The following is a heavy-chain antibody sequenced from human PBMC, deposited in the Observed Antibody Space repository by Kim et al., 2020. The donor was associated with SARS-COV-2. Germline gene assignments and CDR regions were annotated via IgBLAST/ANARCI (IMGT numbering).Heavy chain of an antibody. Sequence: KFQGRVTMTRDTSISTAYMELSRLRSDDTAVYYCARESNPVTGDRDWFDPWGQGTLVTVSS. J-gene: IGHJ5*02. CDR3: ARESNPVTGDRDWFDP. V-gene: IGHV1-2*02. D-gene: IGHD7-27*01.